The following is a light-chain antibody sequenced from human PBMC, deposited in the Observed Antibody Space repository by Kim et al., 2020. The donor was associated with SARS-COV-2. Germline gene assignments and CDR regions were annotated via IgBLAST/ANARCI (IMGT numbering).Light chain of an antibody. V-gene: IGLV2-14*04. J-gene: IGLJ3*02. CDR1: SSDVGGYNY. CDR3: SSHTSSSTWV. CDR2: DVI. Sequence: GQSITISCTGTSSDVGGYNYVSWYQQHPGKAPKLIIYDVIKRPSGVSNRFSGSKSGNTASLTISGLQAEDEADYYCSSHTSSSTWVFGGGTQLTVL.